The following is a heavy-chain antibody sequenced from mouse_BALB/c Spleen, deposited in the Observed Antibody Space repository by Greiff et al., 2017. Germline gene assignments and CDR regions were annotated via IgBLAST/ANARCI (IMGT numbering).Heavy chain of an antibody. J-gene: IGHJ1*01. Sequence: EVQLQQSGAELVKPGASVKLSCTASGFNIKDTYMHWVQQRPEQGLEWIGRIDPANGNTKYDPKFQGKATITADTSSTTVYLQLSSLTSEDNAVYFFAGELYCYGSSHWCLDVWGEGTTVTFSS. CDR1: GFNIKDTY. CDR3: AGELYCYGSSHWCLDV. D-gene: IGHD1-1*01. CDR2: IDPANGNT. V-gene: IGHV14-3*02.